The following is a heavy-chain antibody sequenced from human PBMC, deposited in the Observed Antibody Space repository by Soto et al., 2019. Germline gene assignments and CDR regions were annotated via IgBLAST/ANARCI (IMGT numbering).Heavy chain of an antibody. CDR2: IDPSDTYT. CDR3: ARLSNQLLAFDY. D-gene: IGHD2-2*01. V-gene: IGHV5-10-1*01. CDR1: GYSFTSYW. Sequence: EVQLVQSGGEVKKPGESLRISCKGYGYSFTSYWISWVRQMPGKGLEWMGRIDPSDTYTNYSPSFQGHVTISADKSISTAYLQWSSLKASHTAMVYCARLSNQLLAFDYWGQEPLVTVSS. J-gene: IGHJ4*02.